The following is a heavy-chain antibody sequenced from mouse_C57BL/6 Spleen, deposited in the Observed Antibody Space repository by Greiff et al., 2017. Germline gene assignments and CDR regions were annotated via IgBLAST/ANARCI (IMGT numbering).Heavy chain of an antibody. J-gene: IGHJ1*03. CDR2: INPSSGYT. Sequence: VQLQQSGAELAKPGASVKLSCKASGYTFTSYWMHWVKQRPGPGLEWIGYINPSSGYTKYNQKFKDKATLTVDKSSNTAYMQLSSLTYEDSGVYYCARSLYYCSNHWYFDVWGTGTTVTVSS. CDR1: GYTFTSYW. CDR3: ARSLYYCSNHWYFDV. D-gene: IGHD1-1*01. V-gene: IGHV1-7*01.